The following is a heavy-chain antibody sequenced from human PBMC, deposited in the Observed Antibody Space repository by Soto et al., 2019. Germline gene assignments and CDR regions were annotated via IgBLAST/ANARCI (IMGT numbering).Heavy chain of an antibody. CDR1: GGTFSSYA. CDR2: IIPIFGTA. CDR3: ARAEVGTYCGGDCYDAFDI. Sequence: ASVKVSCKASGGTFSSYAISWVRQAPGQGLEWMGGIIPIFGTANYAQKFQGRVTITADESTSTAYMELSSLRSEDTAVYYCARAEVGTYCGGDCYDAFDIWGQGTMVTVSS. J-gene: IGHJ3*02. D-gene: IGHD2-21*02. V-gene: IGHV1-69*13.